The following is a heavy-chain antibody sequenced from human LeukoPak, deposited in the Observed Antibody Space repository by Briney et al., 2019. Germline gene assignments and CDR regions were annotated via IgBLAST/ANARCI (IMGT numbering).Heavy chain of an antibody. CDR3: ARDRRTLYSHRYFDL. D-gene: IGHD3-16*01. Sequence: SETLSLTCTVSGGSMSTYYWSWIRQPPGKGLEWIGYIYYSGSTNYNPSLKSRVTISVDTSKNQFSLKLSSVTAADTAVYYCARDRRTLYSHRYFDLWGRGTLVTVSS. J-gene: IGHJ2*01. CDR2: IYYSGST. V-gene: IGHV4-59*01. CDR1: GGSMSTYY.